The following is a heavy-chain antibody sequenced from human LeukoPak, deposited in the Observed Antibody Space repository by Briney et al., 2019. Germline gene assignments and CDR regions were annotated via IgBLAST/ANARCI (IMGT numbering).Heavy chain of an antibody. V-gene: IGHV1-2*02. Sequence: ASVKVSCKASGYTFTAYYMHWVRQAPGQGLEWMGWINPNSGDTNYVQKFQGRVTMTRDTSISTAYMELSRLRSDDMAVYYCALTYCGGGSCYSDYFDYWGQGTLVTVSP. CDR1: GYTFTAYY. CDR3: ALTYCGGGSCYSDYFDY. CDR2: INPNSGDT. J-gene: IGHJ4*02. D-gene: IGHD2-15*01.